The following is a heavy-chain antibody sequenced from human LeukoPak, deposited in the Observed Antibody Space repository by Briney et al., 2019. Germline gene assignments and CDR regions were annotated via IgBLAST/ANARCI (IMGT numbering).Heavy chain of an antibody. CDR3: ARLLDVLLWFGELRRWFDP. CDR1: GYTFTDYG. CDR2: ISAYNGNT. J-gene: IGHJ5*02. D-gene: IGHD3-10*01. Sequence: ASVKVSCKTSGYTFTDYGISWVRQAPGQGLEWMGWISAYNGNTNYAQKLQGRVTMTTDTSTRTAYMELRSLRSEDTAVYYCARLLDVLLWFGELRRWFDPWGQGTLVTVSS. V-gene: IGHV1-18*01.